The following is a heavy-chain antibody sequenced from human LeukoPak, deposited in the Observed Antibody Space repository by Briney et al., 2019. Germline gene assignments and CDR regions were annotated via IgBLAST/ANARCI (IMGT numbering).Heavy chain of an antibody. D-gene: IGHD2-2*01. CDR3: ARAPYRVVVPAAMGFDFDY. Sequence: SETLSLTCTVSGGSISSGGYYWSWIRQHPGKGLEWIGYIYYSGSTYYNPSLKSRVTISVDTSKHQFSLKLSSVTAADTAVYYCARAPYRVVVPAAMGFDFDYWGQGTLVTVSS. CDR2: IYYSGST. V-gene: IGHV4-31*03. J-gene: IGHJ4*02. CDR1: GGSISSGGYY.